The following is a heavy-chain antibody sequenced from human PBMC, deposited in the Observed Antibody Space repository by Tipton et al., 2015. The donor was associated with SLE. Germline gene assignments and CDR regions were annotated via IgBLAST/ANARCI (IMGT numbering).Heavy chain of an antibody. J-gene: IGHJ6*02. V-gene: IGHV4-30-2*01. Sequence: RSLRLSCTVSGDSISSGRYSWSWIRQPPGKGLEWIGYIYPSGNTDYNPSLKIRGTISIDRSKNQFSLRLSSVTAADTAVYYCARSGLTRVDQGRMDVWGPGTTVTVSS. CDR2: IYPSGNT. D-gene: IGHD5-12*01. CDR3: ARSGLTRVDQGRMDV. CDR1: GDSISSGRYS.